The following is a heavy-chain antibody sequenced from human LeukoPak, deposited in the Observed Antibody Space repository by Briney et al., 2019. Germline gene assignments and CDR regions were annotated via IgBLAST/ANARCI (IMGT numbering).Heavy chain of an antibody. CDR1: GYTFTGYY. CDR2: INPNSGGT. Sequence: ASVKVSCKASGYTFTGYYMHWVRQAPGQGLEWMGWINPNSGGTNYAQKFQGRVTMTRDTSISTAYMELSRLRSDDTAVYYCARALEGCSGGSCLVSFGDYYYYYYMDVWGKGTTVTVSS. CDR3: ARALEGCSGGSCLVSFGDYYYYYYMDV. D-gene: IGHD2-15*01. V-gene: IGHV1-2*02. J-gene: IGHJ6*03.